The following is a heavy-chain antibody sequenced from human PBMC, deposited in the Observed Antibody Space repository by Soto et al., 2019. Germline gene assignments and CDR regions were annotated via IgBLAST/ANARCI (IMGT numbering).Heavy chain of an antibody. CDR2: ISSFDGAT. CDR3: ARDLITVSGMDV. D-gene: IGHD4-4*01. Sequence: ASVKVSCKASGYTFTSYYIHWVRQAPGQGLEWMGIISSFDGATNYAQKLQGRVTMTRGTSTRTVYMELSSLRSEDTAVYYCARDLITVSGMDVWGQGTTVTVSS. CDR1: GYTFTSYY. V-gene: IGHV1-46*04. J-gene: IGHJ6*02.